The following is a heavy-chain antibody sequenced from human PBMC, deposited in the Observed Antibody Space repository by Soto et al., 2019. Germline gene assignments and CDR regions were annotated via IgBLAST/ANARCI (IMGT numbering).Heavy chain of an antibody. CDR1: GFTLSDHY. J-gene: IGHJ4*02. Sequence: QVQLVESGGGLVKIGGSLRLSCAASGFTLSDHYMTWIRQVPGKGLAWVSYISGSSSTIYYADSVKGRFTISRDNAKNSVYLQMNSLRAEDTAVYYCAIDIRGANWVQGTLVTVSS. CDR2: ISGSSSTI. V-gene: IGHV3-11*01. D-gene: IGHD3-10*01. CDR3: AIDIRGAN.